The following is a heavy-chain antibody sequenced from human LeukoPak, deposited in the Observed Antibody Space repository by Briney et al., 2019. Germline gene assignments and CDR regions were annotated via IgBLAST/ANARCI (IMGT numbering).Heavy chain of an antibody. CDR1: RFTFSSYA. J-gene: IGHJ6*02. Sequence: GGSLRPSCADSRFTFSSYAMNWVRQAPGKGLEWVSGISGSGGSRYYADSVKGRFTISRDYSKNTLYLQMNSLRADDTAVYYCAKDVKGSYGMDVWGQGTTVTVSS. CDR2: ISGSGGSR. V-gene: IGHV3-23*01. CDR3: AKDVKGSYGMDV.